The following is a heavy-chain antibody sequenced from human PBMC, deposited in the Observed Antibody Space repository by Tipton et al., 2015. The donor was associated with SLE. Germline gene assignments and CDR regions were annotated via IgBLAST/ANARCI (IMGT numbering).Heavy chain of an antibody. J-gene: IGHJ5*02. CDR2: ISSSGSTI. V-gene: IGHV3-48*03. D-gene: IGHD3-10*01. CDR3: ASSGDDSGWFDP. CDR1: GFTFSSYE. Sequence: SLRLSCAASGFTFSSYEMNWVRQAPGKGLEWVSYISSSGSTIYYADSVRGRFTISRHNAKNSLYLQMNSLRAEDTAVYYCASSGDDSGWFDPWGRGTLVTVSS.